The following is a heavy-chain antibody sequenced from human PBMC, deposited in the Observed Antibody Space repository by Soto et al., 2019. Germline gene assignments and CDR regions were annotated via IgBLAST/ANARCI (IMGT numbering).Heavy chain of an antibody. D-gene: IGHD6-13*01. CDR2: IYYSGST. V-gene: IGHV4-59*01. CDR3: ARAQVQYSSSWYRFDY. Sequence: LPATLSLTCTVSGGSISSYYWSWIRQPPGKGLEWIGYIYYSGSTNYNPSLKSRVTISVDTSKNQFSLKLSSVTAADTAVYYCARAQVQYSSSWYRFDYWGQGTLVTVSS. J-gene: IGHJ4*02. CDR1: GGSISSYY.